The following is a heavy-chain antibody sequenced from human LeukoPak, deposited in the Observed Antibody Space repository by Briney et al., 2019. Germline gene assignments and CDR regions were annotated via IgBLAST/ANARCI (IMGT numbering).Heavy chain of an antibody. CDR1: GGSISSISSNN. CDR2: IHYTGST. Sequence: MPSETLSLTCAISGGSISSISSNNWAWIRQPPEKGLELIAAIHYTGSTYYNPSFMSRVTTSVDTSKNQFSLKLNSLTATDTAVYYCARLPTGYPNWFDTWGQGILVTVSS. J-gene: IGHJ5*02. D-gene: IGHD5-18*01. V-gene: IGHV4-39*01. CDR3: ARLPTGYPNWFDT.